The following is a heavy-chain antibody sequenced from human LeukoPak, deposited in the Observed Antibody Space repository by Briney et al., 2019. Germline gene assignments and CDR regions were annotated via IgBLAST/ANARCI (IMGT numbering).Heavy chain of an antibody. J-gene: IGHJ4*02. CDR1: GGSISSYY. Sequence: SETMSLTCTVSGGSISSYYWSWIRQPPGKGLEWIGYIYYSGSTNYNPSLKSRVTISVDTSKNQFSLKLSSVTAADTAVYYCASYSYYYDSSGYFDYWGQGTLVTVSS. V-gene: IGHV4-59*01. D-gene: IGHD3-22*01. CDR2: IYYSGST. CDR3: ASYSYYYDSSGYFDY.